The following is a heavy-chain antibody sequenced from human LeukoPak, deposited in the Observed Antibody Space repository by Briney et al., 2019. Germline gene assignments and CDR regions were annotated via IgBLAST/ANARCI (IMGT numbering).Heavy chain of an antibody. V-gene: IGHV4-30-4*01. Sequence: SETLSLTCTVSGGSISSGDYYWSWIRQPPGKGLEWIGCIYYSGSTYYNPSLKSRVTISVDTSKNQFSLKLSSVTAADTAVYYCAGLSYYYGSGSYSYDYWGQGTLVTVSS. CDR2: IYYSGST. CDR1: GGSISSGDYY. D-gene: IGHD3-10*01. CDR3: AGLSYYYGSGSYSYDY. J-gene: IGHJ4*02.